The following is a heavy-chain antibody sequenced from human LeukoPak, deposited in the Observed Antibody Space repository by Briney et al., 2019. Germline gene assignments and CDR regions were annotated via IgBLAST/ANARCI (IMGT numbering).Heavy chain of an antibody. V-gene: IGHV3-30*07. CDR2: ISSDGKDV. Sequence: GGSLRLSCTASGRSLNNYARHWVRQAPGKGLEWLAGISSDGKDVHYADSVEGRFTISRDNSKNTLYLQMNSLRAEDTAVYYCARRAGAYSHPYDYWGQGTLVTVSS. J-gene: IGHJ4*02. CDR1: GRSLNNYA. CDR3: ARRAGAYSHPYDY. D-gene: IGHD4/OR15-4a*01.